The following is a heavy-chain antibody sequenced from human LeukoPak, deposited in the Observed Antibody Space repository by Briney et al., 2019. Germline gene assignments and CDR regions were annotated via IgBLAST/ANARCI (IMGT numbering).Heavy chain of an antibody. CDR1: GFTVSNNY. V-gene: IGHV3-53*01. CDR2: IYSSGST. D-gene: IGHD5-12*01. Sequence: GGSLRLSCAASGFTVSNNYTTWVRQAPGKGLEWVSVIYSSGSTYYADSVKGRFTISRDNSKNTLYLQMNSLRAEDTAVYYCARVERWGDYDYWCSYFDYWGQGTQVTVSS. CDR3: ARVERWGDYDYWCSYFDY. J-gene: IGHJ4*02.